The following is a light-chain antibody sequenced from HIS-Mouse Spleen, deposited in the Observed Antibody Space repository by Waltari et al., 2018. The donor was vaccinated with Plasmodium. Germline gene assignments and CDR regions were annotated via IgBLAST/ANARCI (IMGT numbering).Light chain of an antibody. Sequence: QTVVTQEPSFSVSPGGTVTLTCGLSSGSVFTSYYPSWYQQTPGQAPRTLIYSTNSLFSGFILWNKASLTIPGAQADDESDYYCVLYMGSGIWVFGGGTKLTVL. V-gene: IGLV8-61*01. J-gene: IGLJ2*01. CDR3: VLYMGSGIWV. CDR2: STN. CDR1: SGSVFTSYY.